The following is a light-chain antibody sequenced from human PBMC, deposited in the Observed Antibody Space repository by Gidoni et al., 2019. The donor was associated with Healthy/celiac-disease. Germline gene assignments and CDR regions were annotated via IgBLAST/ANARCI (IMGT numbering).Light chain of an antibody. Sequence: QSALTQPPSVSVSPGQSITISCTGTSSDVGSYNLVSWYQQHPGKAPKLMIYEVSKRPSGVSNRFSGSKSGNTASLTISGLQAEDEADYYCCSYAGSSTYVFGTGTKVTVL. CDR1: SSDVGSYNL. V-gene: IGLV2-23*02. J-gene: IGLJ1*01. CDR2: EVS. CDR3: CSYAGSSTYV.